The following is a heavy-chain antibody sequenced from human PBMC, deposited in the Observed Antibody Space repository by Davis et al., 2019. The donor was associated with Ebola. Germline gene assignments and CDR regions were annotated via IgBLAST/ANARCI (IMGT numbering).Heavy chain of an antibody. CDR1: GYSFTSYW. J-gene: IGHJ4*02. V-gene: IGHV5-10-1*01. CDR2: IDPSDSYT. D-gene: IGHD5-24*01. Sequence: GESLKISCKGSGYSFTSYWISWVRQMPGKGLEWMGRIDPSDSYTNYSPSFQGHVTISADKSISTAYLQWSSLKASDTAIYYCARGTDDYNPGGYFDSWGQGTLVTVSS. CDR3: ARGTDDYNPGGYFDS.